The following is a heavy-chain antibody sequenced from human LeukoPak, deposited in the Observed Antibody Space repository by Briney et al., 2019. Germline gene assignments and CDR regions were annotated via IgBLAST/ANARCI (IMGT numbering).Heavy chain of an antibody. CDR3: AKAPNYYGSGSYYTLYYYYGMDV. V-gene: IGHV3-30*02. CDR1: GFTFSSYG. J-gene: IGHJ6*02. Sequence: PGGSLRLSCAASGFTFSSYGMHWVRQAPGKGLEWVAFIQYDGSNKYYADSVKGRFTISRDNSKNTLYLQMNSLRAEDTAVYYCAKAPNYYGSGSYYTLYYYYGMDVWGQGTTVTVSS. CDR2: IQYDGSNK. D-gene: IGHD3-10*01.